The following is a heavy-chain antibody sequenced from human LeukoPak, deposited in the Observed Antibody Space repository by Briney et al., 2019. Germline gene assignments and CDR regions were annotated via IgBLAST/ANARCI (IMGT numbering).Heavy chain of an antibody. J-gene: IGHJ5*02. Sequence: SETLSLTCTVSGASISNYYWTWIRQPPGKGLEWIGYIFYSGTSNYNPSLKSRVTLSLPTSKRQFSLQLSSVSAACTPVYYCASHLHSANSYAVTWGQGTLVSVSS. V-gene: IGHV4-59*08. CDR3: ASHLHSANSYAVT. CDR1: GASISNYY. D-gene: IGHD4/OR15-4a*01. CDR2: IFYSGTS.